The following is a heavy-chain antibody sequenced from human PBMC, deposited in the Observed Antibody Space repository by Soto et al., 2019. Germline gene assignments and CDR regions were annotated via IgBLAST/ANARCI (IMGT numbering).Heavy chain of an antibody. J-gene: IGHJ5*02. Sequence: SVKVSCKASGGTFSSYAISWVRQAPGQGLEWMGGIIPIFGTANYAQKFQGRVTITADESTSTAYMELSSLRSEDTAVYYCARGQEMATILGWFDLWGQGTLVTVSS. CDR2: IIPIFGTA. CDR3: ARGQEMATILGWFDL. D-gene: IGHD5-12*01. CDR1: GGTFSSYA. V-gene: IGHV1-69*13.